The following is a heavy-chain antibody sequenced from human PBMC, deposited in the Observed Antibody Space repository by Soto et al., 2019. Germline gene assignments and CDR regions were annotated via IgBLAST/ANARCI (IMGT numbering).Heavy chain of an antibody. V-gene: IGHV3-66*01. CDR1: GFTVSSNY. CDR2: IYSGGNT. D-gene: IGHD3-3*01. CDR3: AREVRVRGFAFDI. J-gene: IGHJ3*02. Sequence: PGGSLRLSCAVPGFTVSSNYMNWVRQAPGKGLEWVSFIYSGGNTYYADSVKGRFTISRDNSKNMLYLQMNSLRVEDTAVYYCAREVRVRGFAFDIWGQGTMVTVSS.